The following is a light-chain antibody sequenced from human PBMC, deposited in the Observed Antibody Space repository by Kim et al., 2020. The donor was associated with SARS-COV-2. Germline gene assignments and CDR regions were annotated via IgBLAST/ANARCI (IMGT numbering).Light chain of an antibody. CDR3: QQYYSTPYT. Sequence: DIVMIQSPDSLAVSLGERATINCKSSQTVLYSSNNKNYLAWYQQKPGQPPKLLIYWASTRESGVPDRFSGSGSGTDFTLIISSLQAEDVAVYYCQQYYSTPYTFGQGTKLEI. J-gene: IGKJ2*01. CDR2: WAS. V-gene: IGKV4-1*01. CDR1: QTVLYSSNNKNY.